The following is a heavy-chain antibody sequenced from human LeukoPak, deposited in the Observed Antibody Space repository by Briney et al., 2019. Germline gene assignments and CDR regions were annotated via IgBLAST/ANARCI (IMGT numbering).Heavy chain of an antibody. CDR2: IYHSGST. CDR3: ARAVGGYDFWSGYYTSGGFDY. D-gene: IGHD3-3*01. V-gene: IGHV4-59*12. Sequence: SETLSLTCTVSGGSISSYYWSWIRQPPGKGLEWIGYIYHSGSTYYNPSLKSRVTISVDRSKNQFSLKLSSVTAADTAVYYCARAVGGYDFWSGYYTSGGFDYWGQGTLVTVSS. J-gene: IGHJ4*02. CDR1: GGSISSYY.